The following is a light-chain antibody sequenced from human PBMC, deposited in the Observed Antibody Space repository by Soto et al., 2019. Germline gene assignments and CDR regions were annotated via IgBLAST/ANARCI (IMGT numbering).Light chain of an antibody. V-gene: IGKV1-39*01. J-gene: IGKJ2*01. CDR2: AAF. Sequence: DIQMTQSPSSLSASVGDRVSITCRASQRISNHLNWYQQTPGKAPKVLIYAAFSLESGVPSRFSGSGSGTDFTLTISSLQPDDFATYYCQQRDSTPYTFGQGTKLEIK. CDR1: QRISNH. CDR3: QQRDSTPYT.